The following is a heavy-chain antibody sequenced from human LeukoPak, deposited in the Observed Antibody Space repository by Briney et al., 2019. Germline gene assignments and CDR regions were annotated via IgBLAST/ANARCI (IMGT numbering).Heavy chain of an antibody. V-gene: IGHV4-34*01. CDR2: INHSGST. D-gene: IGHD6-19*01. CDR1: GGSFSGYY. CDR3: ARGRVGWDLDY. Sequence: SETLSLTSAVYGGSFSGYYWSWIRQPPGKGLEWIGEINHSGSTNYNPSLKSRVTISVDTSKNQFSLKLSSVTAADTAVYYCARGRVGWDLDYWGQGTLVTVSS. J-gene: IGHJ4*02.